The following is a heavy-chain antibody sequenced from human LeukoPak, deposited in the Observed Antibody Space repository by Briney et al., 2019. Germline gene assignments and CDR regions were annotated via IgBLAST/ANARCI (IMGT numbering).Heavy chain of an antibody. CDR3: ASSGTTPYVDY. Sequence: GGSLRLSCAASGFTFSSYSMNWVRQAPGKGLEWVSSISSSSSYIYYADSVKGRFTISRDNAKNSLYLQMNSLRAEDTAVYYCASSGTTPYVDYWGQGTLVTVSS. J-gene: IGHJ4*02. CDR1: GFTFSSYS. V-gene: IGHV3-21*04. D-gene: IGHD1-7*01. CDR2: ISSSSSYI.